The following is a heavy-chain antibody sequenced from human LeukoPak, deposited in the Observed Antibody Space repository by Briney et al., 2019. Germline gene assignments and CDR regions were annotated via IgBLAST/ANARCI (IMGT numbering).Heavy chain of an antibody. J-gene: IGHJ4*02. CDR3: ARVEVVVPAAPFDY. Sequence: GGSLRLSCAASGFTFSSYSMNWVRQAAGKGLEWVSSLSSSSSYIYYADSVKGRFTISRDNAKNSLYMQMNSLRAEDTAVYYCARVEVVVPAAPFDYWGQGTLVTVSS. CDR1: GFTFSSYS. V-gene: IGHV3-21*01. CDR2: LSSSSSYI. D-gene: IGHD2-2*01.